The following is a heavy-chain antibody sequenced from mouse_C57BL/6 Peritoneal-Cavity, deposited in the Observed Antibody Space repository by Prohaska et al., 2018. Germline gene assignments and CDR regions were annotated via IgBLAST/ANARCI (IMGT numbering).Heavy chain of an antibody. V-gene: IGHV1-26*01. J-gene: IGHJ3*01. Sequence: HGKSLEWIGDINPNNGGTSYNQKFKGKATLTVDKSSSTAYMELRSLTSEDSAVYYCARGLFAYWGQGTLVTVSA. CDR2: INPNNGGT. CDR3: ARGLFAY.